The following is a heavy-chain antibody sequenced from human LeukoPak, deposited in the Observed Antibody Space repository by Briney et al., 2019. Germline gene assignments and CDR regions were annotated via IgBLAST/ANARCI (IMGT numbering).Heavy chain of an antibody. CDR1: GGSISSSSYY. CDR2: IYYSGST. J-gene: IGHJ4*02. D-gene: IGHD4-17*01. CDR3: ASVGTTVTYFDY. V-gene: IGHV4-39*01. Sequence: TSSETLSFTCTVSGGSISSSSYYWGWIRQPPGKGLEWIGSIYYSGSTYYNPSLKSRVTISVDTSKNQFSLKLSSVTAADTAVYYCASVGTTVTYFDYWGQGTLVIVSS.